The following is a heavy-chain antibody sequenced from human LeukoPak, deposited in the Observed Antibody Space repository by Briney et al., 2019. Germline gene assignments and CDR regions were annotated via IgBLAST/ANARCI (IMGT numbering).Heavy chain of an antibody. Sequence: GASVKVSCKASGYTFTSYDINWVRQATGQGLEWMGWMNPNSGNTGYAQKFQGRVTMTRNTSISTAYMELSSLRSEDTAVYYCARGLAVAGYYYYGMDVWGQGTTVTVSS. V-gene: IGHV1-8*01. CDR2: MNPNSGNT. CDR3: ARGLAVAGYYYYGMDV. CDR1: GYTFTSYD. D-gene: IGHD6-19*01. J-gene: IGHJ6*02.